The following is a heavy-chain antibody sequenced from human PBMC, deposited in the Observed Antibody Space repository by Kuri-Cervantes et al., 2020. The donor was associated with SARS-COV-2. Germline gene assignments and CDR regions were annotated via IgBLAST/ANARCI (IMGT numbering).Heavy chain of an antibody. CDR2: ISGSGGST. V-gene: IGHV3-23*01. Sequence: GGSLRLSCAASGFTFSSYWMHWVRQAPGKGLVWVSAISGSGGSTYYADSVKGRFTISRDNSKNTLYLQMNSLRAEDTAVYYCAKADIVVVPADGGGFDYWGQGTLVTVSS. J-gene: IGHJ4*02. D-gene: IGHD2-2*01. CDR3: AKADIVVVPADGGGFDY. CDR1: GFTFSSYW.